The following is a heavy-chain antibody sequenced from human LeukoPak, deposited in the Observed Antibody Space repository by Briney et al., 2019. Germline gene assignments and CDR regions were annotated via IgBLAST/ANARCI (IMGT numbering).Heavy chain of an antibody. CDR1: GYSFTSYW. V-gene: IGHV5-51*01. D-gene: IGHD6-13*01. CDR2: IYPGDSDT. Sequence: GESLKISCKGSGYSFTSYWIGWVRQMPGKGLERMGIIYPGDSDTRYSPSFQGQVTISADKSISTAYLQWSSLKASDTAMYYCARHSWGPHHNPYYFDYWGQGTLVTVSS. CDR3: ARHSWGPHHNPYYFDY. J-gene: IGHJ4*02.